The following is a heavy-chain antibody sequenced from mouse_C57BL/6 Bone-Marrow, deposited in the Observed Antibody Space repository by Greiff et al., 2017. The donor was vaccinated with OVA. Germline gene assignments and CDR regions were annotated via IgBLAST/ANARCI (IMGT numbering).Heavy chain of an antibody. D-gene: IGHD1-1*01. Sequence: QVQLQQPGTELVKPGASVKLSCKASGYTFTSYWMHWVKQRPGQGLEWIGTINPSTGGTNYTEKFKSKATLTVDKSSSTAYMQLSSLTSEDSAVYYCAGEFITTDFDYWGQGTTLTVSS. V-gene: IGHV1-53*01. J-gene: IGHJ2*01. CDR2: INPSTGGT. CDR3: AGEFITTDFDY. CDR1: GYTFTSYW.